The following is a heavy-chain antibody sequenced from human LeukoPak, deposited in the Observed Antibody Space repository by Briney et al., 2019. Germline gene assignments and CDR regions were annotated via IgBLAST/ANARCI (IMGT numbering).Heavy chain of an antibody. Sequence: HTGGSLRLSCTASGFTFGDYAMSWFRQAPGKGLEWVGFIRSKAYGGTTEYAASVKGRFTISRDDSKSIAYLQMNNLKTEDTAVYYCATPLRKYYYDTPDYWGQGTLVTVSS. CDR3: ATPLRKYYYDTPDY. CDR1: GFTFGDYA. J-gene: IGHJ4*02. CDR2: IRSKAYGGTT. D-gene: IGHD3-22*01. V-gene: IGHV3-49*03.